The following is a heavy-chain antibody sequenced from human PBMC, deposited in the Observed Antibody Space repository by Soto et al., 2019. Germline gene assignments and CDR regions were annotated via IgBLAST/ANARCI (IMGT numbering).Heavy chain of an antibody. D-gene: IGHD2-8*02. CDR3: ARDKITGLFDY. V-gene: IGHV4-4*02. Sequence: SETLSLTCAVSGDSISSSKWWTWIHQPPGTGLEWIGEINHSGSTNYNPSLKSRVTISVDTSKNQFSLKLTSVTAADTAVYYCARDKITGLFDYWGQGTLVTVSS. CDR1: GDSISSSKW. J-gene: IGHJ4*02. CDR2: INHSGST.